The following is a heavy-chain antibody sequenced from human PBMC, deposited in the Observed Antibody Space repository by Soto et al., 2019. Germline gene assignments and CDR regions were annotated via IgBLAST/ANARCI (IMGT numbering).Heavy chain of an antibody. CDR1: GFTFSDFF. CDR3: ASFTGVLWFGRRSRAFDI. D-gene: IGHD3-10*01. J-gene: IGHJ3*02. Sequence: GGSLRLSCAASGFTFSDFFMSWVRQAPGKGLEWIAYISGSGSTIRYADSVKGRITISRDNAKNSVSLQMNSLRAEDTAVYYCASFTGVLWFGRRSRAFDIWGQGTMVTVSS. V-gene: IGHV3-11*01. CDR2: ISGSGSTI.